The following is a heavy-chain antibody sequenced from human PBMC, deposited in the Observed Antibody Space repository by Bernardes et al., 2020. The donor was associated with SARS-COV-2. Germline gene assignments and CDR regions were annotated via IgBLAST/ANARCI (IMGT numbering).Heavy chain of an antibody. Sequence: GGSLRLSCSASGFSFNNYAMHWVRQAPGKGLEYVSSVSGSGYTTYYADSVRGRFTISRDNSKHTLYLQVSSLRTEDTAVYFCVKGAVAVAGTSVDFFDYWGQGPWSPSPQ. V-gene: IGHV3-64D*06. CDR1: GFSFNNYA. CDR2: VSGSGYTT. CDR3: VKGAVAVAGTSVDFFDY. D-gene: IGHD6-19*01. J-gene: IGHJ4*02.